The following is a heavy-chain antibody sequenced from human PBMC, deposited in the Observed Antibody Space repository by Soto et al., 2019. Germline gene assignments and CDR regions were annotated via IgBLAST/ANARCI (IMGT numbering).Heavy chain of an antibody. V-gene: IGHV3-72*01. J-gene: IGHJ4*02. D-gene: IGHD3-10*01. CDR2: SRNKANSYTT. CDR3: TRVKLLGFGVDPRTNERASDY. CDR1: GFTFSDHY. Sequence: EVQLVESGGNLVQPGGSLRLSCAASGFTFSDHYMDWVRQAPGQGLEWVGRSRNKANSYTTNYAASVKGRFTISRDDSKNSLYLQVNSLKTEDTAVYYCTRVKLLGFGVDPRTNERASDYWGQGTLVTVSS.